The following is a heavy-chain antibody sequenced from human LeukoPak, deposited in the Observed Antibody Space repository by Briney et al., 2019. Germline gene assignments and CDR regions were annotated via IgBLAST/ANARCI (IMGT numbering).Heavy chain of an antibody. CDR1: GFTVSSNY. Sequence: GGSLRLSCAASGFTVSSNYMSWVRLAPGKGLEWVSVIYSGGSTYYADSVKGRFTISRDNSKNTLYLQMNSLRAEDTAVYYCASVDTAMVALDYWGQGTLVTVSS. CDR3: ASVDTAMVALDY. D-gene: IGHD5-18*01. V-gene: IGHV3-66*01. CDR2: IYSGGST. J-gene: IGHJ4*02.